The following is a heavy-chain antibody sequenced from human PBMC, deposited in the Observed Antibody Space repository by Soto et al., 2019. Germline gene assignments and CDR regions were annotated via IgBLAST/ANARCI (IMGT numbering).Heavy chain of an antibody. J-gene: IGHJ5*02. D-gene: IGHD2-15*01. CDR2: IIPIFGTA. Sequence: QVQLVQSGAEVKKPGSSVKVSCKASGGTFSSYAISWVRQAPGHGLEWMGGIIPIFGTANYAQKFQGRVTITADESTSTAYMALSSLRSEDTAVDSCARTVAAHNFGWFDPWGQETLVTVSS. CDR3: ARTVAAHNFGWFDP. V-gene: IGHV1-69*01. CDR1: GGTFSSYA.